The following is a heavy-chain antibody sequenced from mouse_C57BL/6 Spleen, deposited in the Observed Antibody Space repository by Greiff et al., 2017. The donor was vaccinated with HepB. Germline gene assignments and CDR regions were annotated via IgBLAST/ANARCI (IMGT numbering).Heavy chain of an antibody. CDR1: GYAFSSYW. CDR3: ARWDGYYPPLDY. V-gene: IGHV1-80*01. CDR2: IYPGDGDT. J-gene: IGHJ2*01. D-gene: IGHD2-3*01. Sequence: QVQLQQSGAELVKPGASVKISCKASGYAFSSYWMNWVKQRPGKGLEWIGQIYPGDGDTNYNGKFKGKATLTADKSSSTAYMQLSSLTSEDSAVYFCARWDGYYPPLDYWGQGTTLTVSS.